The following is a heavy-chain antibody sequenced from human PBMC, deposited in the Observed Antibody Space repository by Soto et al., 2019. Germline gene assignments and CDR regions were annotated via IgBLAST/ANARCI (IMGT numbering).Heavy chain of an antibody. CDR3: ARSYGSGSYFDY. CDR1: GGSFSGYY. D-gene: IGHD3-10*01. V-gene: IGHV4-34*01. J-gene: IGHJ4*02. CDR2: INHSGST. Sequence: SETLSLTCAVYGGSFSGYYWTWIRQPPGTGLEWIGEINHSGSTNYNPSLKSRVTISVDKSKNQFSLKLSSVTAADTAVYYCARSYGSGSYFDYWGQGTLVTVSS.